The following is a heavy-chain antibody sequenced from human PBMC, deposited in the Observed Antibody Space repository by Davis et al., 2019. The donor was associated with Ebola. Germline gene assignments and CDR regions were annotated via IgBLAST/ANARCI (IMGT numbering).Heavy chain of an antibody. Sequence: GESLKISCAASGFTFSSYWMHWVRQAPGKGLEWVSAISGSGGSTYYADSVKGRFTISRDNSKNTLYLQMNSLRAEDTAVYYCAKVRRVLVVTPVEAFDIWGQGTMVTVSS. CDR3: AKVRRVLVVTPVEAFDI. D-gene: IGHD3-22*01. CDR2: ISGSGGST. CDR1: GFTFSSYW. V-gene: IGHV3-23*01. J-gene: IGHJ3*02.